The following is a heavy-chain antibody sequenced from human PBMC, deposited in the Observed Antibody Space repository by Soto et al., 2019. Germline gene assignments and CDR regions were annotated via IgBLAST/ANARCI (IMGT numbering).Heavy chain of an antibody. CDR3: ARVYYDSSGYRGAGLRYAFDI. V-gene: IGHV4-38-2*01. CDR2: IYHSGST. D-gene: IGHD3-22*01. Sequence: PSETLSLTCAVSGCSISSGYYWGWIRQPPGKGLEWIGSIYHSGSTYYNPSLKSRVTISVDTSKNQFSLKLSSVTAADTAVYYCARVYYDSSGYRGAGLRYAFDIWGQGTMVTVSS. J-gene: IGHJ3*02. CDR1: GCSISSGYY.